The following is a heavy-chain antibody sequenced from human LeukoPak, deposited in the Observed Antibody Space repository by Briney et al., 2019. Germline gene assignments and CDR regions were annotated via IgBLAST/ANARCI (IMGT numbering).Heavy chain of an antibody. CDR1: GYTFTGYY. CDR2: ISTYNGNT. J-gene: IGHJ4*02. Sequence: ASVKVSCKASGYTFTGYYMHWVRQAPGQGLEWMGWISTYNGNTNYAQKLQGRVTMTTDTPTTTAYMEQRSLTSDDTAVYYCARDPTTQTFDYWGQGTLVTVSS. D-gene: IGHD4-11*01. CDR3: ARDPTTQTFDY. V-gene: IGHV1-18*04.